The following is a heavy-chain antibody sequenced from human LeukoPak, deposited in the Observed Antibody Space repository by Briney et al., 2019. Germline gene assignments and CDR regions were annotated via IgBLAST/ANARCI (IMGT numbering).Heavy chain of an antibody. J-gene: IGHJ4*02. CDR2: ICYTGNT. CDR3: ARSSVVPAAIDY. V-gene: IGHV4-39*07. CDR1: GGSISSTKTC. D-gene: IGHD2-2*01. Sequence: SETLSLTCAVSGGSISSTKTCGDWIRQPPGKGMEWIGTICYTGNTYYKPSLKSRVTISVDTSKNQFSLKLSSVTAADTAVYYCARSSVVPAAIDYWGQGTLVTVSS.